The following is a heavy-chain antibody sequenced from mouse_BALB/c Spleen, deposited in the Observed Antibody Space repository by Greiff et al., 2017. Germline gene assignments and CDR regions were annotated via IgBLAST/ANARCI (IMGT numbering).Heavy chain of an antibody. Sequence: VKLMESGGGLVKPGGSLKLSCAASGFTFSSYAMSWVRQTPEKRLEWVATISSGGSYTYYPDSVKGRFTISRDNAKNTLYLQMSSLRSEDTAMYYCARHEGGYFDYWGQGTTLTVSS. CDR1: GFTFSSYA. CDR3: ARHEGGYFDY. CDR2: ISSGGSYT. J-gene: IGHJ2*01. V-gene: IGHV5-9-3*01.